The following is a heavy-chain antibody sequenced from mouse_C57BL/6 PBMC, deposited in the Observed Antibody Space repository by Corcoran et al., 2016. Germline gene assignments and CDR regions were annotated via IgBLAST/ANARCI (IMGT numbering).Heavy chain of an antibody. V-gene: IGHV9-1*01. CDR2: IDTDTGEP. Sequence: QIQLVQSGPELKKPGETVKISCKASGYTFPEYPMHWVKQAPGKGFKWMGMIDTDTGEPTYAEAFKGRFAFSLETSASTAYWQINNLKNEDTATYCCVRFYYGTCDYGGQGTTLTVSS. CDR3: VRFYYGTCDY. J-gene: IGHJ2*01. D-gene: IGHD1-1*01. CDR1: GYTFPEYP.